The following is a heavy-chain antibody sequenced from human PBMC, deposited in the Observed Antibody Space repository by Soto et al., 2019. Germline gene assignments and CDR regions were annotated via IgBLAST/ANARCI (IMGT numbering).Heavy chain of an antibody. Sequence: ASVKVSCKASGYTFTGYFIHWVRQAPGQGLVWMGWINPNCCDTNYAQNFHVWVTLTVAPSFSTPYMELSRLKSDDTAVYYCATSMIFSMPSSFDFWGKGKMVTV. V-gene: IGHV1-2*04. CDR2: INPNCCDT. J-gene: IGHJ3*01. D-gene: IGHD3-9*01. CDR1: GYTFTGYF. CDR3: ATSMIFSMPSSFDF.